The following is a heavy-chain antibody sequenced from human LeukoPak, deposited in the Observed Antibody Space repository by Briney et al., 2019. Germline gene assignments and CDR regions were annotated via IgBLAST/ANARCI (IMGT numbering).Heavy chain of an antibody. J-gene: IGHJ4*02. CDR2: INNSGST. CDR3: ARRAHSGYDD. CDR1: GASFSGYY. Sequence: PSETLSLTCAVYGASFSGYYWSWIRQPPGKGLEWIGEINNSGSTNYNPSLKSRVTISVDTSKNQFSLKLSSVTAADTAVYYCARRAHSGYDDWGQGTLVTVSS. V-gene: IGHV4-34*01. D-gene: IGHD5-12*01.